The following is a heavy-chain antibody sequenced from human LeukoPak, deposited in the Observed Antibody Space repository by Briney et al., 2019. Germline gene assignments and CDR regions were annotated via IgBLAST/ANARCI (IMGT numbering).Heavy chain of an antibody. CDR1: GSTFSSYA. D-gene: IGHD3-10*01. J-gene: IGHJ5*02. V-gene: IGHV3-23*01. Sequence: PGGSLRLSCAASGSTFSSYAMSWVRQAPGKGLEWVSAISGSGGSTYYADSVKGRFTISRDNSKNTLYLQMNSLRAEDTAVYYCARRPVRGNWFDPWGQGTLVTVSS. CDR3: ARRPVRGNWFDP. CDR2: ISGSGGST.